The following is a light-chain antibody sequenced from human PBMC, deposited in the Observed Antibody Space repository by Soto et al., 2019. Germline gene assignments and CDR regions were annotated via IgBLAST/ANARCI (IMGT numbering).Light chain of an antibody. V-gene: IGKV1-39*01. J-gene: IGKJ1*01. CDR3: QQSFTSTWT. Sequence: DTQLTQSPSSLSASVGDRVTITCRASQSFSTHLNWYQQKPGKAPRLLMDAESRLQSGVPSRFSGSGSGTEFTLTISSLQPEDFATYYCQQSFTSTWTFGQGTKVEMK. CDR1: QSFSTH. CDR2: AES.